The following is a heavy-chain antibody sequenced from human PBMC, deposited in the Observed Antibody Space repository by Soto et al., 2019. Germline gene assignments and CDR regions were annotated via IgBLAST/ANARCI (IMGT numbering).Heavy chain of an antibody. J-gene: IGHJ4*02. CDR3: ASGAVAGTLHDY. CDR2: IIPIFGTA. D-gene: IGHD6-19*01. Sequence: ASVKVSCKASGGTFSSYAISWVRQAPGQGLEWMGGIIPIFGTANYAQKFQGRVTITADESTSTAYMELSSLRSEDTAVYYCASGAVAGTLHDYWGQGTLVTVSS. V-gene: IGHV1-69*13. CDR1: GGTFSSYA.